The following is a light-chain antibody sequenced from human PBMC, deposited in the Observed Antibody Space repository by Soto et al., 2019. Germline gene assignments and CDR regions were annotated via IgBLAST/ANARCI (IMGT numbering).Light chain of an antibody. CDR3: VLYIGSGIVV. CDR2: STN. Sequence: QTVVTQEPSLSVSPGGTVTLTCGLSSGSVSTSYYPSWYQQTPGQAPRTLIYSTNTRSSGVPDRSSGSILGNKAALTITGAQADDECDYYCVLYIGSGIVVFGGGTKLTVL. CDR1: SGSVSTSYY. J-gene: IGLJ2*01. V-gene: IGLV8-61*01.